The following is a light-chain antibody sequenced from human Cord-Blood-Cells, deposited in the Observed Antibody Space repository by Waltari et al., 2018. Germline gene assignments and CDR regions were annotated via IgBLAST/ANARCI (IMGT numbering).Light chain of an antibody. V-gene: IGLV2-14*04. CDR1: SSDVGGYNY. J-gene: IGLJ2*01. CDR2: DVS. CDR3: SSYTISSVV. Sequence: SSDVGGYNYVSWYQQHPGKAPKLMIYDVSNRPSGVSNRFSGSKSGNTASLTISGLQAEDEADYYCSSYTISSVVFGGGTKLTVL.